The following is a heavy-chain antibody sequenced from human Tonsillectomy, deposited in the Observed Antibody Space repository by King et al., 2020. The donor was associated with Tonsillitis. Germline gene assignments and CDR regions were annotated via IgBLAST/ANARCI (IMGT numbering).Heavy chain of an antibody. D-gene: IGHD3-22*01. CDR1: GYTLTELS. J-gene: IGHJ3*02. CDR3: ATARSDYYDSSGYFNDAFDI. CDR2: FDPEDGET. Sequence: VQLVQSGAEVKKPGASVKVSCKVSGYTLTELSMHWVRQAPGKGLEWMGGFDPEDGETIYAQKFRGRVTMTEDTYTDTAYMELSSLRSEDTAVYYCATARSDYYDSSGYFNDAFDIWGQGTMVTVSS. V-gene: IGHV1-24*01.